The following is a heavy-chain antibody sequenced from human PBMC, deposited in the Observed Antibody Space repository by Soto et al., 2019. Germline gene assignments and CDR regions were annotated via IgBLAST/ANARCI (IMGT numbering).Heavy chain of an antibody. Sequence: PSETLSLTCAVSGGSVCSSNLWSWVSQPPGKGLEWIGEIYHSGSTNYNPSLKSRVTISVDKSKNQFSLKLSSVTAADTAVYYCARSPDSSGYYPRWYYYGMDVWGQGTTVTSP. D-gene: IGHD3-22*01. CDR1: GGSVCSSNL. CDR3: ARSPDSSGYYPRWYYYGMDV. J-gene: IGHJ6*02. V-gene: IGHV4-4*02. CDR2: IYHSGST.